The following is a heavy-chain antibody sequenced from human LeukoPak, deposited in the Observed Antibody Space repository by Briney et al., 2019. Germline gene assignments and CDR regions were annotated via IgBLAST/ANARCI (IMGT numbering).Heavy chain of an antibody. Sequence: EASVKVSCKASGGTFSSYAISWVRQAPGQGLEWMGGIIPIFGTANYAQKFQGRVTITADESTSTAYMELSSLRSEDTAVYYCARANTVVTHFDYWGQGTLVTVSS. J-gene: IGHJ4*02. CDR1: GGTFSSYA. CDR3: ARANTVVTHFDY. CDR2: IIPIFGTA. D-gene: IGHD4-23*01. V-gene: IGHV1-69*01.